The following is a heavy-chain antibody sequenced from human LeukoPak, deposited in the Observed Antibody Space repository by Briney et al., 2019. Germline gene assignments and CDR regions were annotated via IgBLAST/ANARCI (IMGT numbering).Heavy chain of an antibody. CDR3: ARTFDTSGYFYYYDN. Sequence: SETLSLTCTVSGGSISSNYWSWTRQPPGKGLEWIGYIHKNVGTNYNPSLKSRVTISLDTSKNQFSLKLSSVTAADTAVYYCARTFDTSGYFYYYDNWGQGTLVTVSS. CDR1: GGSISSNY. D-gene: IGHD3-22*01. V-gene: IGHV4-59*01. J-gene: IGHJ4*02. CDR2: IHKNVGT.